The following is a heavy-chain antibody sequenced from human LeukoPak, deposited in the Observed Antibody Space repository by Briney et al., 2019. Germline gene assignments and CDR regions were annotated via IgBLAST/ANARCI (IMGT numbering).Heavy chain of an antibody. Sequence: SQTLALTCAVYGGSFSGYYWSWMSQPPGKGLEWSGEINHSGSTNYNPSLKSRVTISGDTSKNQFSLKLGSVTAADTAVYYCARGVLLDYWGQGTLVAVSS. CDR2: INHSGST. J-gene: IGHJ4*02. V-gene: IGHV4-34*01. D-gene: IGHD3-10*01. CDR3: ARGVLLDY. CDR1: GGSFSGYY.